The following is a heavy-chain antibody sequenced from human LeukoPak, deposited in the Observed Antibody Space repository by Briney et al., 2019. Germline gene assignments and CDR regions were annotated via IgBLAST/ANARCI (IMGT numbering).Heavy chain of an antibody. CDR2: VNPSGGST. Sequence: GASVKVSCKASGYTFTSYYMHWVRQAPGQGLEWMGIVNPSGGSTSYAQKFQGRVTITADESTSTAYMELSSLRSEDTAVYYCARDRGYSSSGFGYWGQGTLVTVSS. V-gene: IGHV1-46*01. CDR3: ARDRGYSSSGFGY. J-gene: IGHJ4*02. CDR1: GYTFTSYY. D-gene: IGHD6-6*01.